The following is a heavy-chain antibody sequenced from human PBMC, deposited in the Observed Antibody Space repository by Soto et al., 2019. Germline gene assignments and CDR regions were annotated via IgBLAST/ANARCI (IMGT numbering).Heavy chain of an antibody. V-gene: IGHV1-46*01. D-gene: IGHD3-22*01. J-gene: IGHJ4*02. CDR3: ARSPYSSGYYYAIDY. CDR1: GYTFTSYD. CDR2: INPSGGST. Sequence: GASVKVSCKASGYTFTSYDIHWMRQAPGQGLEWMGLINPSGGSTTYAQKFQGRVTMTRDTSTSTVYMDLSSLKSEDTAVYYCARSPYSSGYYYAIDYWGQGTQVTVSS.